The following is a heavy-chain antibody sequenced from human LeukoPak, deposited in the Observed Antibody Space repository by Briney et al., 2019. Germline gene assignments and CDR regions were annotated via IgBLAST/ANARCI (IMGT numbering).Heavy chain of an antibody. V-gene: IGHV4-34*01. Sequence: RPSETLSLTCAVYVGSFSDYYWSWIRQSPGKGLEWIAEINHSGSTNYNPSLKSRVTMSVDTSKNQFSLKLISVTAADTAVYYCARHGVPRYYAMDVWGKGHTVTVSS. CDR3: ARHGVPRYYAMDV. CDR1: VGSFSDYY. D-gene: IGHD3-9*01. J-gene: IGHJ6*04. CDR2: INHSGST.